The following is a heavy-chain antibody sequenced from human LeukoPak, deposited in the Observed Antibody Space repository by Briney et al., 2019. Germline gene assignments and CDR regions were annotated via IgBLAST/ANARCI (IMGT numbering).Heavy chain of an antibody. J-gene: IGHJ4*02. V-gene: IGHV4-4*07. D-gene: IGHD6-13*01. CDR1: GGSISSYY. CDR3: ARGSSWYAAGAVDY. Sequence: SETLSLTRTVSGGSISSYYWSWIRQPAGKGLEWIGRIYTSGSTNYNPSLKSRVTMSVDTSKNQFSLKLSSVTAADTAVYYCARGSSWYAAGAVDYWGQGTLVTVSS. CDR2: IYTSGST.